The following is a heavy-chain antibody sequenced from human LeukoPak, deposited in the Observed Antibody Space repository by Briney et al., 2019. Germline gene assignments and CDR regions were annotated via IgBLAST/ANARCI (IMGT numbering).Heavy chain of an antibody. CDR2: IWYDGNNK. CDR3: AKDRGYDILTAGGFDI. J-gene: IGHJ3*02. V-gene: IGHV3-33*06. CDR1: GIIFSTYG. Sequence: GGSLRLSCAASGIIFSTYGMHWVRQAPGKGLEWVAAIWYDGNNKYYADSVKGRFTISRDNSKNTLYLQMNSLRGEDTAVYYCAKDRGYDILTAGGFDIWGQGRMVTVSS. D-gene: IGHD3-9*01.